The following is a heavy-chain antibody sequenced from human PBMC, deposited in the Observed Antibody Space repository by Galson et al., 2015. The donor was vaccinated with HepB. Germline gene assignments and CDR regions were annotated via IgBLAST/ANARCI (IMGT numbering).Heavy chain of an antibody. CDR1: GYTFTSYG. V-gene: IGHV1-18*01. J-gene: IGHJ4*02. D-gene: IGHD3-22*01. Sequence: SVKVSCKASGYTFTSYGISWVRQAPGQGLEWMEWISAYNGTTNYAQKLQGRVTITTDTTTGTDHKKLRSLGSDDTVVYYWARGGYYYVKRYFDYWGQGTLVTVSS. CDR2: ISAYNGTT. CDR3: ARGGYYYVKRYFDY.